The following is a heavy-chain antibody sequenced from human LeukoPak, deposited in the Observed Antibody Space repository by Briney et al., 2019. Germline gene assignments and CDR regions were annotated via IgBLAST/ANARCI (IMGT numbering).Heavy chain of an antibody. CDR1: GYTFTSYD. D-gene: IGHD3-10*01. J-gene: IGHJ4*02. Sequence: ASVKVSCKASGYTFTSYDINWVRQATGQGLEWMGWMNPNSGNTGYAQKFQGRVTMITDTSTSTAYMELRSLRYDDTAVYYCSRGSGSYYLSFDYWGQGTLVTVSS. V-gene: IGHV1-8*01. CDR3: SRGSGSYYLSFDY. CDR2: MNPNSGNT.